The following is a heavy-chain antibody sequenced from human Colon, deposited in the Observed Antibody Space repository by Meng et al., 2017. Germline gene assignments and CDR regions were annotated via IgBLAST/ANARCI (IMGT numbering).Heavy chain of an antibody. CDR2: IRTGNGNT. Sequence: QVHLEKHGAEGKKPGASVKISCKTSGYTFISHSMHWVRQAPGQSPEWMGWIRTGNGNTRYSEKFQGRLTITRDTSASTVYMELSSLTSDDTAVYYCVRDAVVGFCSSMTCFFGGLDSWGQGTLVTVSS. J-gene: IGHJ4*02. D-gene: IGHD3-3*01. CDR1: GYTFISHS. V-gene: IGHV1-3*04. CDR3: VRDAVVGFCSSMTCFFGGLDS.